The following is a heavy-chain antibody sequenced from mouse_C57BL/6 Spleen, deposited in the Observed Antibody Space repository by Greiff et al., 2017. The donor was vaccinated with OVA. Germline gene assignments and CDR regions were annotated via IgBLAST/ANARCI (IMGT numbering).Heavy chain of an antibody. V-gene: IGHV6-3*01. Sequence: EVQGVESGGGLVQPGGSMKLSCVASGFTFSNYWMNWVRQSPEKGLEWVAQIRLKSDNYATHYAESVKGRFTISRDDSKRSVYLQMNNLRAEDTGIYYCTYYGSSYAWFAYWGQGTLVTVSA. CDR3: TYYGSSYAWFAY. J-gene: IGHJ3*01. CDR2: IRLKSDNYAT. D-gene: IGHD1-1*01. CDR1: GFTFSNYW.